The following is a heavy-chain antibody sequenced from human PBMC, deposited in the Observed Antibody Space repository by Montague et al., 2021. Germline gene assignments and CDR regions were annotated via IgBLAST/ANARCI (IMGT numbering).Heavy chain of an antibody. Sequence: SETLSLTCTVSGGSISNYYWSWIRQPAGRGLEWIGRIYYSGSTNYNPSLKSRVTMSVDTSKNQFYLKLSSVTAADTAVYYCARDNPVLWFGESYPFDIWGQGTMVTVSS. J-gene: IGHJ3*02. D-gene: IGHD3-10*01. V-gene: IGHV4-4*07. CDR2: IYYSGST. CDR1: GGSISNYY. CDR3: ARDNPVLWFGESYPFDI.